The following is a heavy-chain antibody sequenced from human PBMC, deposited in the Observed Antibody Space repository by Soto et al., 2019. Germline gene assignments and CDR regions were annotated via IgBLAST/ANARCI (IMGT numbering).Heavy chain of an antibody. Sequence: QLQLQESGSGLVKPSQTLSLTCAVSGGSISSGGYSWSWIRQPPGKGLEWIGYIYHSGSTYYNPCLKMRVRLSVDLYKNHFSLNLSSVTAAATAVYDGARVNEPLHFDYWGQGTLVTVCS. CDR3: ARVNEPLHFDY. CDR2: IYHSGST. D-gene: IGHD1-1*01. J-gene: IGHJ4*02. CDR1: GGSISSGGYS. V-gene: IGHV4-30-2*01.